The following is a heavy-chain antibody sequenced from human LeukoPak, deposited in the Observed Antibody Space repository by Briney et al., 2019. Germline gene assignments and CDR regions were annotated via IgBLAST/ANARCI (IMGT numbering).Heavy chain of an antibody. V-gene: IGHV3-9*01. CDR3: AKDSNPADAFDI. CDR1: GFTFDDYA. Sequence: GGSLRLSCAASGFTFDDYAMHWVRQAPGKGLEWVSGISWNSGSIGYADSVKGRFTISRDNAKNSLYLQMNSLRAEDTALYYCAKDSNPADAFDIWGQGTMVTVSS. D-gene: IGHD1-14*01. J-gene: IGHJ3*02. CDR2: ISWNSGSI.